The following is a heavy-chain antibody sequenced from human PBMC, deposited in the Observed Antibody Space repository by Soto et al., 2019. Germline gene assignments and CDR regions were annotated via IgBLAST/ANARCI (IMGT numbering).Heavy chain of an antibody. D-gene: IGHD1-1*01. CDR1: GFTFSNYW. CDR3: ARGRTGVPRSANDF. Sequence: PGGSLRLSCAASGFTFSNYWMHWVRQAPGKGLVWVSVINTDGSSTTYADSVEGRFTFSRDNAKNTLYLQMNSLTVDDTAVYYCARGRTGVPRSANDFWGQGTLVTVSS. V-gene: IGHV3-74*01. J-gene: IGHJ4*02. CDR2: INTDGSST.